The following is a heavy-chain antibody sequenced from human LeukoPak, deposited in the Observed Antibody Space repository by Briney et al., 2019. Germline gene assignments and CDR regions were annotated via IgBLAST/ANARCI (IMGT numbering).Heavy chain of an antibody. V-gene: IGHV4-30-4*01. CDR3: AREGPNMITFGGVIVD. CDR1: GGSISSGDYY. CDR2: IYYSGST. D-gene: IGHD3-16*02. J-gene: IGHJ4*02. Sequence: SQALSLTCTVSGGSISSGDYYWSWIRQPPGKGLEWIGYIYYSGSTYYNPSLKSRVTISVDTSKNQFSLKLSSVTAADTAVYYCAREGPNMITFGGVIVDWGQGTLVTVSS.